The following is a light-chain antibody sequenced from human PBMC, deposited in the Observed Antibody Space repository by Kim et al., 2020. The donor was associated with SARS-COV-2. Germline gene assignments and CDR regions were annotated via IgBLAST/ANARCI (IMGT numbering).Light chain of an antibody. CDR3: HQYSAWPHT. CDR2: DVS. CDR1: QSVSGT. Sequence: SVSPGESVTLYCRASQSVSGTLAWYQQKPGQVPRLLIYDVSKRATGISGGFSGGGSGTEFTLTLSDVQSEDSAVYYCHQYSAWPHTFGQGTKLEIK. J-gene: IGKJ2*01. V-gene: IGKV3D-15*01.